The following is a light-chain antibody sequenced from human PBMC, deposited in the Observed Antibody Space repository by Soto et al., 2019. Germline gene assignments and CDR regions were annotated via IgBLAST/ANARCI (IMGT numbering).Light chain of an antibody. V-gene: IGLV2-14*01. J-gene: IGLJ1*01. CDR3: TSYEGGGRYV. Sequence: QSVLTQPASLSWSPGQSVTISFTGTSIDVGAYNLVSWYQQYPGKAPKLMIYEVSNRPSGVSNRFSGSKSGNTASLTISGLQAEDEADYYCCTSYEGGGRYVFGTGTKVTVL. CDR1: SIDVGAYNL. CDR2: EVS.